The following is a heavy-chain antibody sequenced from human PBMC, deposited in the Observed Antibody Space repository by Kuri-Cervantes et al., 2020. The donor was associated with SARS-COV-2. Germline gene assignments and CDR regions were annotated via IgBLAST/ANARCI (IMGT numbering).Heavy chain of an antibody. CDR2: IYTDDSDT. Sequence: GESLKISCKGSGYSFTSYWIGWVRQVPGKGLEWMGIIYTDDSDTRYSPSFQGQVTISADKSIFTDYLQWSSLKASDTAMYYCASEITGDMLADYWGQGTLVTVSS. V-gene: IGHV5-51*01. CDR3: ASEITGDMLADY. D-gene: IGHD7-27*01. J-gene: IGHJ4*02. CDR1: GYSFTSYW.